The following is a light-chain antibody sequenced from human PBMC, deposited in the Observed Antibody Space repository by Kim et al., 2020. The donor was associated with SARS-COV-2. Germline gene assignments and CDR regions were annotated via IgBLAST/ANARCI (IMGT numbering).Light chain of an antibody. V-gene: IGKV3-15*01. Sequence: LSVSPGERATLSCRASQSISSKLAWYQQRPGQPPRLLIYDASTRATGIPARFSGSGSGTEFTLTISSLQSEDFAVYYCQQYKDWPVFGQGTKLEI. J-gene: IGKJ2*01. CDR2: DAS. CDR3: QQYKDWPV. CDR1: QSISSK.